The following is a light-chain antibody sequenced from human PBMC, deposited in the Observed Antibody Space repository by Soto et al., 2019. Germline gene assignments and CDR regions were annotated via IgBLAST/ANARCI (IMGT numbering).Light chain of an antibody. Sequence: EIVLTQSPGTLSLSPGERATLSCRASQSVSSNYLAWYQRKPGQAPRLLIYGASNRATGIPNRFSGSGSGTDFTLTTTRLEPEDFVVYYCQQYGSSPPTFGQGTKVEI. CDR3: QQYGSSPPT. CDR2: GAS. V-gene: IGKV3-20*01. CDR1: QSVSSNY. J-gene: IGKJ1*01.